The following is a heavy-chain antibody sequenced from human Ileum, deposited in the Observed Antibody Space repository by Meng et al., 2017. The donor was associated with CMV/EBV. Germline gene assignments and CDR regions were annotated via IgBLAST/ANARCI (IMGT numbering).Heavy chain of an antibody. Sequence: GESLKISCAASGLAFSDAWMTWVRQAPGKGLEWVGRIKSKVRGETTDYVAPVKGRFTISRDDSRNTLYLQMNSLKAEDTAVYYCATEIATTAASVKGAFDTWGQGTMVTVSS. CDR1: GLAFSDAW. D-gene: IGHD5-12*01. CDR3: ATEIATTAASVKGAFDT. J-gene: IGHJ3*02. CDR2: IKSKVRGETT. V-gene: IGHV3-15*01.